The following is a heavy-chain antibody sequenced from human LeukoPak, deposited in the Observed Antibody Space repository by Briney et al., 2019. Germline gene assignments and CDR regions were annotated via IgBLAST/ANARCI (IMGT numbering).Heavy chain of an antibody. V-gene: IGHV3-9*01. CDR2: ISWNSGSI. Sequence: SLRLSCAAPGFTFAESATHWVRHALRKGLEWVSGISWNSGSIGYADSVKGLFTISRDNSKNTLYLQMSSLRADDTAVYYCARDRDSSGWYEGFDYWGQGTLVTVSS. J-gene: IGHJ4*02. CDR1: GFTFAESA. D-gene: IGHD6-19*01. CDR3: ARDRDSSGWYEGFDY.